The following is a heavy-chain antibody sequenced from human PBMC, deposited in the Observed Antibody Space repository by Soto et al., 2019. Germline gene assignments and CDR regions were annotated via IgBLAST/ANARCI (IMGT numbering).Heavy chain of an antibody. J-gene: IGHJ4*02. V-gene: IGHV3-30*18. CDR2: ISYDGSNK. CDR1: GFTFSSYG. D-gene: IGHD1-7*01. Sequence: GGSLRLSCAASGFTFSSYGMHWVRQAPGKGLEWVAVISYDGSNKYYADSVKGRFTISRDNSKNTLYLQMNSLRAEDPAVYYCAKDHSDNWNWPHYWGQGTLVTVSS. CDR3: AKDHSDNWNWPHY.